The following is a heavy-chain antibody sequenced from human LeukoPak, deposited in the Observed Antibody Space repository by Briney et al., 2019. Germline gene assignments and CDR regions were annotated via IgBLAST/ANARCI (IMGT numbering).Heavy chain of an antibody. CDR2: INPNSGGT. CDR1: GYTFTTYD. V-gene: IGHV1-2*02. Sequence: ASVKVSCKASGYTFTTYDIHWVRQAPGQGLEWMGWINPNSGGTNYEQKFQGRVTMTRDTSISTSYMELTRLKSDDTAVYYCARQGDILTGFEYWRQGTLVTVSS. CDR3: ARQGDILTGFEY. D-gene: IGHD3-9*01. J-gene: IGHJ4*02.